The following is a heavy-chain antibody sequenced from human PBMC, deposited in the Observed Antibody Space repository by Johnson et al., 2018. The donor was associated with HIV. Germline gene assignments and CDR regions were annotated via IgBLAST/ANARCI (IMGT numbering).Heavy chain of an antibody. V-gene: IGHV3-15*01. CDR2: IKSKTSGGTT. CDR3: ARQGAAAGRSLDAFDI. D-gene: IGHD6-13*01. J-gene: IGHJ3*02. Sequence: VQLVESGGGLVKPGGSLRLSCAASGFTFSNAWMTWVRQAPGKGLEWVGRIKSKTSGGTTDCAAPVKGRFTLSRDDSKNTLYLQLNSLKTEDTAVYYCARQGAAAGRSLDAFDIWGQGTMVTVSS. CDR1: GFTFSNAW.